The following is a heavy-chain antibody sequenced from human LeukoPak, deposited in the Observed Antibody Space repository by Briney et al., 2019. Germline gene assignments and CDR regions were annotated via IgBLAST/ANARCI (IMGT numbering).Heavy chain of an antibody. Sequence: SETLSLTCAVYGGSFSGYYWSWIRQPPGKGLEWIGEINHSGSTNYNPSLKSRVTISVDTSKNQISLKLSSVTAADTAVYYCARGARAYYDFWSGYYYYYYMDVWGKGTTVTVSS. CDR3: ARGARAYYDFWSGYYYYYYMDV. J-gene: IGHJ6*03. CDR1: GGSFSGYY. CDR2: INHSGST. V-gene: IGHV4-34*01. D-gene: IGHD3-3*01.